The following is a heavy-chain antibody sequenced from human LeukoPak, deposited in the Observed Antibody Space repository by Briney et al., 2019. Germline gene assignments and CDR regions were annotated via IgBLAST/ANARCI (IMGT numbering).Heavy chain of an antibody. V-gene: IGHV3-48*03. J-gene: IGHJ5*02. CDR3: ARDQSGYYDFWSGLGA. CDR1: GFTFSGYE. D-gene: IGHD3-3*01. CDR2: ISSSGSTI. Sequence: GGSLRLSCAASGFTFSGYEMNWVRQAPGKGLEWVSYISSSGSTIYYADSVKGRFTISRDNAKNSLYLQMNSLRAEDTAVYYCARDQSGYYDFWSGLGAWGQGTLVTVSS.